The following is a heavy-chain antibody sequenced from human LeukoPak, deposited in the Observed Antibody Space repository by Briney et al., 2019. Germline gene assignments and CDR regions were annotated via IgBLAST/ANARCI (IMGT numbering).Heavy chain of an antibody. CDR2: INPHSGGT. D-gene: IGHD5-24*01. CDR1: GYTFTGYY. Sequence: GASATVSCKASGYTFTGYYSHWLRQAPGQGLEWMGWINPHSGGTNYAQKFQGRVTMTRDTSITTAYMELNSLRSDDTAVFYCVSTGDDYNKHQLDYWSQGTLVTVSS. V-gene: IGHV1-2*02. CDR3: VSTGDDYNKHQLDY. J-gene: IGHJ4*02.